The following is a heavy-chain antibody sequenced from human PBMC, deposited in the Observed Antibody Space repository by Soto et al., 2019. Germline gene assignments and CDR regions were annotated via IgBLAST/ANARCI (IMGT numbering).Heavy chain of an antibody. Sequence: EVHLLESGGNLVQPGGSLRLSCAASGFTFSSYAMSWVRQAPGKGPEWVSSMSGSGDVIHYADSVKGRFTISRDNSKNTLWLQMNSLRAEDTAVYYCAKAIRFLDMALDNWGQGALVTVSS. J-gene: IGHJ4*02. D-gene: IGHD3-9*01. V-gene: IGHV3-23*01. CDR1: GFTFSSYA. CDR2: MSGSGDVI. CDR3: AKAIRFLDMALDN.